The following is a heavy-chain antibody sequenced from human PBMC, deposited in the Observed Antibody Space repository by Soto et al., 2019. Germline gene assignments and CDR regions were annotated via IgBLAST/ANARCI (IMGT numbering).Heavy chain of an antibody. CDR1: GGTFSSYV. Sequence: SVKVSCKASGGTFSSYVISWVRQAPGQGLEWMGGIIPIFGTANYAQKFQGRVTITADKSTSTAYMELSSLRSEDTAVYYCARGLSITMVRGTPRENYGMDVWGQGTTVTVSS. CDR3: ARGLSITMVRGTPRENYGMDV. V-gene: IGHV1-69*06. J-gene: IGHJ6*02. D-gene: IGHD3-10*01. CDR2: IIPIFGTA.